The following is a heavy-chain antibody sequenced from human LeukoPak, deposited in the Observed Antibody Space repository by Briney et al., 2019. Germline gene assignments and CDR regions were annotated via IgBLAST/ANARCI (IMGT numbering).Heavy chain of an antibody. V-gene: IGHV3-21*01. Sequence: GGSLRLSCAASGFTFSSYSMNWVRQAPGKGLEWVSSISTSSSYIYFADSVKGRFTISRDNAKNSLYLQMNSLRAEDTAVYYCAELGITMIGGVWGKGTTVTVSS. D-gene: IGHD3-10*02. CDR2: ISTSSSYI. CDR3: AELGITMIGGV. J-gene: IGHJ6*04. CDR1: GFTFSSYS.